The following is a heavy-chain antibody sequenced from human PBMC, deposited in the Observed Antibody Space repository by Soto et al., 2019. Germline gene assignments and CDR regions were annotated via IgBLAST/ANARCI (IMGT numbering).Heavy chain of an antibody. CDR1: GGTFNNYA. J-gene: IGHJ6*02. Sequence: QVQLVQSGAEVKKPESSVRVSCKVSGGTFNNYAITWVRQAPGQGLEWLGGTIPMFGTTNYAEKFQGRVTITADEATNTAYMELSSLRSEDTAIYYCTRCGIRYHSIGYYLGIDGMDVWGQGTTVIVSS. D-gene: IGHD3-22*01. V-gene: IGHV1-69*12. CDR3: TRCGIRYHSIGYYLGIDGMDV. CDR2: TIPMFGTT.